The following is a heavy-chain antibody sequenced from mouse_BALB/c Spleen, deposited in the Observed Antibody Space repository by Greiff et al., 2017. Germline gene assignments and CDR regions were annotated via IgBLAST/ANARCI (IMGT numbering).Heavy chain of an antibody. CDR3: ARGRYESYGLGN. Sequence: QVQLQQPGAELVMPGASVKMSCKASGYTFTDYWMHWVKQRPGQGLEWIGAIDTSDSYTSYNQKFKGKATLTVDESSSTAYMQLSSLTSEDSTVYYCARGRYESYGLGNWGQGTSVTVSS. D-gene: IGHD2-14*01. CDR1: GYTFTDYW. CDR2: IDTSDSYT. V-gene: IGHV1-69*01. J-gene: IGHJ4*01.